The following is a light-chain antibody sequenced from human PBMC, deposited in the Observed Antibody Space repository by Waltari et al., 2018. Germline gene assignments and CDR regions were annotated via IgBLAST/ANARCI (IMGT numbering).Light chain of an antibody. CDR1: SGHSSNV. V-gene: IGLV4-69*01. CDR3: QTGGHGTWV. J-gene: IGLJ3*02. Sequence: QLVLTQSPSASASLGASVKLTCTLSSGHSSNVIAWLQQQPEKGPRYLMKGNSDGSHSKGDKIPDRFSGTSSGTVHYRTICSPQSEDDADYYCQTGGHGTWVFGGGTKLTVL. CDR2: GNSDGSH.